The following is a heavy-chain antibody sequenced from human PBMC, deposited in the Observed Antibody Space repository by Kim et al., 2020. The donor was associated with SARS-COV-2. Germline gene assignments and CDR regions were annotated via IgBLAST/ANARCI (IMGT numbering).Heavy chain of an antibody. V-gene: IGHV3-48*03. CDR3: ARDTRYSGYDNAYYYYYGMDV. J-gene: IGHJ6*02. D-gene: IGHD5-12*01. CDR2: ISSSGSTI. Sequence: GGSLRLSCAASGFTFSSYEMNWVRQAPGKGLEWVSYISSSGSTIYYADSVKGRFTISRDNAKNSLYLQMNSLRAEDTAVYYCARDTRYSGYDNAYYYYYGMDVWGQGTTVTVSS. CDR1: GFTFSSYE.